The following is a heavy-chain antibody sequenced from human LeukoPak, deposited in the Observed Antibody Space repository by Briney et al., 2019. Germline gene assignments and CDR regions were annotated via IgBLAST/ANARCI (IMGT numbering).Heavy chain of an antibody. CDR1: GFTVSNDY. J-gene: IGHJ6*03. Sequence: GGSLRLSCAASGFTVSNDYMIWVRQAPGKGLECISVIYSGGRSFYADSVKGRFTISRDNSENTLSLQMNSLRAEDTAVYYCAGVAASGPFYYYMDVWGKGSMVTVSS. CDR2: IYSGGRS. CDR3: AGVAASGPFYYYMDV. D-gene: IGHD3-3*01. V-gene: IGHV3-66*02.